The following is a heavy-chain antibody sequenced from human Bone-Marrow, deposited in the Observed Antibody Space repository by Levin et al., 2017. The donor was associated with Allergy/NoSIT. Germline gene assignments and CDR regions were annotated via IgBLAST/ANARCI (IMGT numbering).Heavy chain of an antibody. CDR1: GFISTKVW. CDR2: IKSYTDGGTI. J-gene: IGHJ4*02. D-gene: IGHD2-21*01. V-gene: IGHV3-15*01. CDR3: TTEVWARSIRDDY. Sequence: GGSLRLSCAASGFISTKVWMTWVRQAPGKGLEWVGRIKSYTDGGTIDYAAPVKGRFTISRDDSRSTLYLQMNSLKTEDTAVYYCTTEVWARSIRDDYWGQGTLVTVSS.